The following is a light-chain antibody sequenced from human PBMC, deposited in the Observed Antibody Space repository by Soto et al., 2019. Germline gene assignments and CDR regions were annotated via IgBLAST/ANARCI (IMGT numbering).Light chain of an antibody. J-gene: IGLJ1*01. V-gene: IGLV1-40*01. CDR1: NSNIGAGSG. CDR3: SSYTSSTAYV. Sequence: QAVVTQPPSVSGAPGQRVTISCTGNNSNIGAGSGVNWYQQFPNRAPKLLIYANTHRPSGVPDRFSGSTSATSASLAITGLQAEDEADYYCSSYTSSTAYVFGTGTKLTVL. CDR2: ANT.